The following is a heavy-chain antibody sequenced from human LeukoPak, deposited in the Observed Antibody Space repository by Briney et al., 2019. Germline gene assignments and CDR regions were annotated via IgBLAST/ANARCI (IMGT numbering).Heavy chain of an antibody. CDR2: TYYRSKWYN. J-gene: IGHJ3*02. Sequence: SQTLSLTCAISGDSVSSNSAAWNWIRQSPSRGLEWLGRTYYRSKWYNDYAVSVKSRITINPDTSKNQFSLQLNSVTPEDTAVYYCARDITMVRGVITTVEKIDAFDIWGQGTMVTVSS. CDR3: ARDITMVRGVITTVEKIDAFDI. V-gene: IGHV6-1*01. D-gene: IGHD3-10*01. CDR1: GDSVSSNSAA.